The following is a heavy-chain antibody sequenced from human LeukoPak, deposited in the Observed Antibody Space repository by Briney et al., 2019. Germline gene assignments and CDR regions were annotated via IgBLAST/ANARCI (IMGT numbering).Heavy chain of an antibody. V-gene: IGHV1-18*01. CDR1: GGTLSSYA. J-gene: IGHJ6*03. D-gene: IGHD1-26*01. CDR3: ARAPRIVGATQVIYYYMDV. Sequence: ASVKVSCKASGGTLSSYAISWVRQAPGQGLEWMGWISAYNGNTNYAQKLQGRVTMTTDTSTSTAYMELRSLRSDDTAVYYGARAPRIVGATQVIYYYMDVWGKGTTVTVSS. CDR2: ISAYNGNT.